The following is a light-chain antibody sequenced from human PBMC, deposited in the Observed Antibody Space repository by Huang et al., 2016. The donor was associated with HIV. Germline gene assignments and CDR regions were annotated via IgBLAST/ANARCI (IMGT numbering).Light chain of an antibody. V-gene: IGKV3-11*01. J-gene: IGKJ1*01. Sequence: EIVLTQSPATLSLSPGDTATLSCRASQSMSDYCAWYQQKPGQAPRLLIFDASNRATGIPPRFSGSGSGTDVTLTISSLEPDDFAVYYCQHRGTFGQGTKVEVK. CDR1: QSMSDY. CDR3: QHRGT. CDR2: DAS.